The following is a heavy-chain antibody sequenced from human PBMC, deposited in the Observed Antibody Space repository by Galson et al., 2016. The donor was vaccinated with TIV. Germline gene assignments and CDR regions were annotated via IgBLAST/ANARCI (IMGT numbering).Heavy chain of an antibody. CDR3: ARAREYCSGGSCLPHDF. J-gene: IGHJ4*02. D-gene: IGHD2-15*01. V-gene: IGHV1-69*02. CDR2: IIPLLGIA. Sequence: SVKVSCKASGGTFSRHTVSWVRQAPGQGLEWVGRIIPLLGIAGFAQKFQGRVSITADTSTSTAYMELSSLSSEDTAVYYCARAREYCSGGSCLPHDFWGPGTLVTVSS. CDR1: GGTFSRHT.